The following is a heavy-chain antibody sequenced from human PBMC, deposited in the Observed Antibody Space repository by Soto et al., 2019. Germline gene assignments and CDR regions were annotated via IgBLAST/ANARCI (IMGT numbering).Heavy chain of an antibody. J-gene: IGHJ6*02. V-gene: IGHV1-46*01. CDR1: VYTFTSYY. Sequence: ASVKVSCKASVYTFTSYYMHWVRQAPGQGLEWMGIINPSGGSTSYAQKFQGRVTMTRDTSTSTVYMELSSLRSEDTAVYYCALYYYDSSGYPNLDYYYYYGMDVWGQGTTVTV. CDR2: INPSGGST. D-gene: IGHD3-22*01. CDR3: ALYYYDSSGYPNLDYYYYYGMDV.